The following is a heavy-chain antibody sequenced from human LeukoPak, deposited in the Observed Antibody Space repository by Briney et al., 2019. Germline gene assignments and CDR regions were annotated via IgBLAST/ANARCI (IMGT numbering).Heavy chain of an antibody. CDR3: ARDASRSGSGYYTQTAPDNYY. V-gene: IGHV1-46*01. J-gene: IGHJ4*02. Sequence: GASVKVSCKASGYTFTGYYMHWVRQAPGQGLEWMGIINPSGGSTSYAQNFQGRVTMTRDTSTSTVYMELSSLRSEDTAVYYCARDASRSGSGYYTQTAPDNYYWGQGTLGNVSS. CDR1: GYTFTGYY. CDR2: INPSGGST. D-gene: IGHD3-22*01.